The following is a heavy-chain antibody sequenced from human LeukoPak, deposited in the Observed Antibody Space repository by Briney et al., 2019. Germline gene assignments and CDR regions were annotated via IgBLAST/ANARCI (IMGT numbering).Heavy chain of an antibody. V-gene: IGHV1-24*01. CDR2: FDPEDGET. J-gene: IGHJ4*02. CDR3: ATGDGTTGTPDLPYYFDY. CDR1: GYTLTELS. D-gene: IGHD1-1*01. Sequence: ASVKVSCKVSGYTLTELSMHWVRQAPGKGLEWMGGFDPEDGETIYAQKFQGRVTMTEDTSTDTAYMELSSLRSEDTAVYYCATGDGTTGTPDLPYYFDYWGQGTLVTVSS.